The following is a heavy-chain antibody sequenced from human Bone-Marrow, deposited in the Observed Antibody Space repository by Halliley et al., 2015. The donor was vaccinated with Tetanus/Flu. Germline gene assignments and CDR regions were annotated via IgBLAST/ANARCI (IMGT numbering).Heavy chain of an antibody. V-gene: IGHV4-30-4*01. D-gene: IGHD3-10*01. CDR1: GGSIGSGDYY. J-gene: IGHJ4*02. CDR2: IHYSGTT. Sequence: TLSLTCAVSGGSIGSGDYYWSWIRQPPGKGLEWIGYIHYSGTTYYNPSLKSRVTISVDTSKNQFSLKLSSVTAADTAAYHCARDRGYGSGSYYFDNWGQGTLVTVSS. CDR3: ARDRGYGSGSYYFDN.